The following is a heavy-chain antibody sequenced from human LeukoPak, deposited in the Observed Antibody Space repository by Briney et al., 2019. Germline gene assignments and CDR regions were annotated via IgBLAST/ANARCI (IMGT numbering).Heavy chain of an antibody. V-gene: IGHV1-69*04. Sequence: GASVKVSCKASGGTISSYAISWVRQAPGQGLEWMGRIIPILGIANYAQKFQGRVTITADKSTSTAYMELSSLRSEDTAVYYCARSAAASIGWFDPWGQGTLVTVSS. CDR1: GGTISSYA. J-gene: IGHJ5*02. D-gene: IGHD6-25*01. CDR2: IIPILGIA. CDR3: ARSAAASIGWFDP.